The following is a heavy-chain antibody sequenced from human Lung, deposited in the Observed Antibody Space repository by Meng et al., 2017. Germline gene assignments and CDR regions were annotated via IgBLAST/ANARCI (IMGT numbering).Heavy chain of an antibody. J-gene: IGHJ2*01. CDR3: ARPKQANWYFDL. CDR1: GGSFSGYY. V-gene: IGHV4-34*01. Sequence: GPLQRWGAGLLKPSETLALTCAVYGGSFSGYYWSWIRQPPGKGLEWIGEINHSGSTNYNPSLKSRVTISVDTSKNQFSLKLSSVTAADTAVYYCARPKQANWYFDLWGRGTLVTVSS. D-gene: IGHD1/OR15-1a*01. CDR2: INHSGST.